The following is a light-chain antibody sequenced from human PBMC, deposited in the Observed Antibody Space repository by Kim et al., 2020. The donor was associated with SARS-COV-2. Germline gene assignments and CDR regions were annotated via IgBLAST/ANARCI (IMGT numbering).Light chain of an antibody. CDR3: QQRGSWPPALT. J-gene: IGKJ4*01. Sequence: PVESATRSCMASHNVGISLAWDQQTPGQAPRLLIDDAAMRAAGSPDRFSGSGSGTDFTLTIGSLAPEDFAVYYCQQRGSWPPALTFGGGTKVDIK. CDR1: HNVGIS. CDR2: DAA. V-gene: IGKV3-11*01.